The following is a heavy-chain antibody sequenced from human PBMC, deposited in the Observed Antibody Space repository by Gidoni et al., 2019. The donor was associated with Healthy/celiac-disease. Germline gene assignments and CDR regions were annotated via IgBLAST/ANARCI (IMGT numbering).Heavy chain of an antibody. CDR2: IIPIFGTA. CDR1: GGTFSRYA. J-gene: IGHJ6*02. D-gene: IGHD2-15*01. V-gene: IGHV1-69*01. Sequence: QVQLVQSGAEVKKPGSSVKVSCKASGGTFSRYAISWVRQAPGQGLEWMGGIIPIFGTANYAQKFQGRVTITADESTSTAYMELSSLRSEDTAVYYCASTHRRDIVVVVAANYYYYGMDVWGQGTTVTVSS. CDR3: ASTHRRDIVVVVAANYYYYGMDV.